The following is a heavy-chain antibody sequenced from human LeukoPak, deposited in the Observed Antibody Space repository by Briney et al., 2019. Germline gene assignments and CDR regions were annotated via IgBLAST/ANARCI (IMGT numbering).Heavy chain of an antibody. V-gene: IGHV1-69*13. CDR3: ARDPGYCSSTSCYSYYFDY. CDR2: IIPIFGTA. CDR1: GGTFSSYA. D-gene: IGHD2-2*01. J-gene: IGHJ4*02. Sequence: SVKVSCKASGGTFSSYAISWVRQAPGQGLEWMGGIIPIFGTANYAQKFQGRVTITADESTSTAYMELSSLRSEDTAVYYCARDPGYCSSTSCYSYYFDYWGQGTLVTVSS.